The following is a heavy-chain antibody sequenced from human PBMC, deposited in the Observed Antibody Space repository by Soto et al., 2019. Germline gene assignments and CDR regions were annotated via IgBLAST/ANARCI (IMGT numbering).Heavy chain of an antibody. CDR1: GYTFEDYA. J-gene: IGHJ1*01. CDR2: INWNSGSK. V-gene: IGHV3-9*01. CDR3: ANPGTSAYGDLGYFQH. D-gene: IGHD4-17*01. Sequence: EVQLVESGGGLVQPGRSLRLSCAASGYTFEDYAMHWVRQAPGKGLEWVSSINWNSGSKAYADSVKGRFTISRDNIKYSLHLQMNSMSAEDTAFYYCANPGTSAYGDLGYFQHWGQGTVVTVSA.